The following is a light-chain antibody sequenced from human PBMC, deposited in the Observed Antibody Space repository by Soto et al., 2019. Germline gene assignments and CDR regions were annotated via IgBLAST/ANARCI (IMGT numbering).Light chain of an antibody. V-gene: IGLV2-11*01. J-gene: IGLJ3*02. CDR1: SSDVGGYNY. CDR2: DVS. CDR3: CSSAGTYTSE. Sequence: QSALTQPRSVSGSPGQSVTISCTGTSSDVGGYNYVSWYQQHPGKAPKLMIYDVSKRPSGVPDRFSGSKSGNTASLTISGLQAEDEADYYCCSSAGTYTSEFGGGTKLTVL.